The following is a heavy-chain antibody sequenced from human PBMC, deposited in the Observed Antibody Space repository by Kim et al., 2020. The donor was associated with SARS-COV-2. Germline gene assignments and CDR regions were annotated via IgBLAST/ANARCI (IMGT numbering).Heavy chain of an antibody. CDR2: ITGSGGGT. CDR3: AKMKEQQSTNYGMDV. V-gene: IGHV3-23*01. Sequence: GGSLRLSCAASGFTFRPWARSWVRQAPGKGMEWVSAITGSGGGTYYVDSVKGRFTISRDNSKNTLYMQLNSLRAEDTAVYYCAKMKEQQSTNYGMDVWGQGTTVTVSS. D-gene: IGHD6-13*01. CDR1: GFTFRPWA. J-gene: IGHJ6*02.